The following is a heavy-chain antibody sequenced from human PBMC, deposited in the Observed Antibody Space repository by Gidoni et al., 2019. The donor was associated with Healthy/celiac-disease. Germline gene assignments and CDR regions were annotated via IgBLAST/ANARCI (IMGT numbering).Heavy chain of an antibody. J-gene: IGHJ3*02. CDR2: ISSSSSYI. CDR1: GFTFSSYS. Sequence: EVQLVESGGGLVKPGGSLRLSCAASGFTFSSYSMNWVRQAPGKGLEWVSSISSSSSYIYYADSVKGRFTISRDNAKNSLYLQMNSLRAEDTAVYYCARDLGGPLEDYGDSDAFDIWGQGTMVTVSS. CDR3: ARDLGGPLEDYGDSDAFDI. V-gene: IGHV3-21*01. D-gene: IGHD4-17*01.